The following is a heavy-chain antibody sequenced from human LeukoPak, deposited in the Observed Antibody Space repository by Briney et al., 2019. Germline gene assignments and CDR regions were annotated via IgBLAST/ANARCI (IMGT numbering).Heavy chain of an antibody. Sequence: GGSLRLSYAASGFSFNNAWMSWVRQAPGTGLEWIGLIKPRNLRAATDYTASLKGRFTISRDDSQDTLYLQINSLRTEDTALYYCTTVIPGIYYFDHWGQGSLVTVSS. CDR3: TTVIPGIYYFDH. D-gene: IGHD2/OR15-2a*01. CDR1: GFSFNNAW. V-gene: IGHV3-15*01. CDR2: IKPRNLRAAT. J-gene: IGHJ4*02.